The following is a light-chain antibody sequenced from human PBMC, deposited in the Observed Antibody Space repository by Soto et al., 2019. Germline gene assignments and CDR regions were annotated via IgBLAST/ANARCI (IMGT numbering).Light chain of an antibody. V-gene: IGKV1-5*03. J-gene: IGKJ4*01. Sequence: DIQMTQSPSPLSASVGDRVTITCRASQSISSWLAWYQQKPGKAPKLLIYKASSLDSGVPSRFSGSGSGTEFTLTISSLQPDDFATYYCQQYNSYSLTFGGGTKVEI. CDR3: QQYNSYSLT. CDR1: QSISSW. CDR2: KAS.